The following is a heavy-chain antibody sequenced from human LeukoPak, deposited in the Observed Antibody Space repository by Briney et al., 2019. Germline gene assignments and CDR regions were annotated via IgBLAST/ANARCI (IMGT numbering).Heavy chain of an antibody. CDR1: GFTFSSYE. CDR2: ISSSGSTM. Sequence: GGSLRLSCAASGFTFSSYEMNWVRQAPGKGLEWVSYISSSGSTMYYADSVKGRFTISRDNAKNSLSLQMNSLRAEDTAVYYCARSPAGANYYLDVWGKGTTVTISS. D-gene: IGHD1-14*01. V-gene: IGHV3-48*03. J-gene: IGHJ6*03. CDR3: ARSPAGANYYLDV.